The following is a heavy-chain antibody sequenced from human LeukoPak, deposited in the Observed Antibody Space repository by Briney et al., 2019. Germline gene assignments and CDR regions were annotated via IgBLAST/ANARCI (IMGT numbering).Heavy chain of an antibody. Sequence: PGGSLRLSCAASGFTFSSYAMSWVRQAPGKGLEWVANIKQDGSEKYYVDSVKGRFTISRDNAKNSLYLQMNSLEAGDTAVYYCARARLDIATPGTHGMDVWGQGTTVTVSS. D-gene: IGHD6-13*01. J-gene: IGHJ6*02. CDR2: IKQDGSEK. CDR3: ARARLDIATPGTHGMDV. CDR1: GFTFSSYA. V-gene: IGHV3-7*01.